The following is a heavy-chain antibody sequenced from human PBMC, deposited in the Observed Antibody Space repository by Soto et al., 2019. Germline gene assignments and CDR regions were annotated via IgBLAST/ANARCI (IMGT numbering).Heavy chain of an antibody. D-gene: IGHD6-13*01. CDR2: IYPHDSDT. Sequence: PGESLKISCKGSGYSFTTYWIGWVRQMPGKGLEWMGIIYPHDSDTRYSPSFQGQVTISADKSISTAYLQWSSLKASDTAMYYCARLRYSSSWYGDAFDIWGQGTMVTVSS. CDR1: GYSFTTYW. V-gene: IGHV5-51*01. CDR3: ARLRYSSSWYGDAFDI. J-gene: IGHJ3*02.